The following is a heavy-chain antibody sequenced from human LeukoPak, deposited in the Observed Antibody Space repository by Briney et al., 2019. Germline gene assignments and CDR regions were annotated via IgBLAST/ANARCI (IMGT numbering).Heavy chain of an antibody. CDR1: GYAFSSYA. D-gene: IGHD2-21*02. CDR3: AKVAYCGGDCYPWLALGAFDI. Sequence: PGGSLRLSCAASGYAFSSYAMNWVRQAPGKGLEWVSAINGNGGSTYYADSVKGRFTISRDNSKNTLYLQMNSLRAEDTAVYYCAKVAYCGGDCYPWLALGAFDIWGQGTMVTVSS. V-gene: IGHV3-23*01. J-gene: IGHJ3*02. CDR2: INGNGGST.